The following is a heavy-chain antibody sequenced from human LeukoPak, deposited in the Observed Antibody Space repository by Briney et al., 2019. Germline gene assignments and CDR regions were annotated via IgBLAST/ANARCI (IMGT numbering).Heavy chain of an antibody. Sequence: GGSLRLSCAASGFTFSSYSMNWVRQAPGKGLEWVSSISSSSSYIYYADSVKGRFTISRDNAKNSLYLQMNSLRAEDTAVYYCARDRLGTAMAYYFDYWGQGTLVTVSS. CDR1: GFTFSSYS. D-gene: IGHD5-18*01. CDR3: ARDRLGTAMAYYFDY. CDR2: ISSSSSYI. V-gene: IGHV3-21*01. J-gene: IGHJ4*02.